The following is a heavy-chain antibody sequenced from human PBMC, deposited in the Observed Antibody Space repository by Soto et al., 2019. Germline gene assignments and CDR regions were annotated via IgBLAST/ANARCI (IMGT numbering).Heavy chain of an antibody. Sequence: QVQLVQSGAEVKKPGASVKLSCRTSGYTFTHYYIHWVRQAPGPVLEWLAIINPASGSTNYAQDFQGRVTLTMDTSTTTVYMELSGLRAEDTAIFYCARDLAAGDYWGQGTLVTVSS. J-gene: IGHJ4*02. CDR3: ARDLAAGDY. CDR1: GYTFTHYY. CDR2: INPASGST. V-gene: IGHV1-46*01. D-gene: IGHD6-13*01.